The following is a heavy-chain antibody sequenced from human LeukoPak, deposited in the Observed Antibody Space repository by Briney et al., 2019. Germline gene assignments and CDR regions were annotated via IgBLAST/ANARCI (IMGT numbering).Heavy chain of an antibody. D-gene: IGHD6-25*01. J-gene: IGHJ4*02. CDR3: ARAAAIDWRGEYYFDY. CDR2: TWYHGNNK. CDR1: GFTFSGYG. Sequence: GGSLRLSCEASGFTFSGYGMHWVRQAPGKGLEWVSGTWYHGNNKYYADSVKGRFTISRDNSKNSLYLQMNSLRAEDTAVYYCARAAAIDWRGEYYFDYWGQGTLVTVSS. V-gene: IGHV3-33*01.